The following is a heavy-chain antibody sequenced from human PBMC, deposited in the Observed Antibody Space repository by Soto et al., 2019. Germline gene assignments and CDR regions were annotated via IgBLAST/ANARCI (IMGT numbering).Heavy chain of an antibody. CDR2: IYYSGST. D-gene: IGHD6-19*01. J-gene: IGHJ5*02. Sequence: SETLSLTCTVSGGSISSYYWSWIRQPPGKGLEWIGYIYYSGSTNYNPSLKSRVTISVDTSKNQFSPKLSSVTAADTAVYYCARGPDSGIVQWLARDNWFDPWGQGTLVTVSS. CDR3: ARGPDSGIVQWLARDNWFDP. V-gene: IGHV4-59*01. CDR1: GGSISSYY.